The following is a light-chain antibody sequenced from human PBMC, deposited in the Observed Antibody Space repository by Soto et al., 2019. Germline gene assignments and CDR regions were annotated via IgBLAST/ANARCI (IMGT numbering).Light chain of an antibody. CDR2: GAS. CDR1: QSLNRN. J-gene: IGKJ3*01. Sequence: EILMTQSPATLSVTQGERATLSCRASQSLNRNLAWYQQKPGQAPRLIIYGASTRASGIPARFSGSGSGTEFTLTISSLQSEDFALYYCQHYNDWPPAFTFGPGTKVDL. CDR3: QHYNDWPPAFT. V-gene: IGKV3D-15*01.